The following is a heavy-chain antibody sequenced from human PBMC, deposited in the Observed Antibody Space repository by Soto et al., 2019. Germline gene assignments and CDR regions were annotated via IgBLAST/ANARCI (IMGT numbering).Heavy chain of an antibody. J-gene: IGHJ4*02. Sequence: GGSLRLSCAASGFTFSSYAMHWVRQAPGKGLEWVAVISYDGSNKYYADSVKGRFTISRDNSKNTLYLQMNSLRAEDTAVYYCARDGRQYCSGGSCYPSYYFDYWGQGTLVTVSS. D-gene: IGHD2-15*01. CDR3: ARDGRQYCSGGSCYPSYYFDY. V-gene: IGHV3-30-3*01. CDR2: ISYDGSNK. CDR1: GFTFSSYA.